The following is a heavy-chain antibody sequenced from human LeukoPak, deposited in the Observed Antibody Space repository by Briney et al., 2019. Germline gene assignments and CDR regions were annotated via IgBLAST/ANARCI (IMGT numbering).Heavy chain of an antibody. CDR3: ARALNPLPGTYYFDY. CDR1: GASINSHY. D-gene: IGHD2-15*01. CDR2: IYISGST. Sequence: AETLSLTCTVSGASINSHYWSWIRQPAGRGLEWIGRIYISGSTNYNSSLQSRVTMSVDTSKNQFSLKLSSVTAADTAVYYCARALNPLPGTYYFDYWGQGTLVTVSS. J-gene: IGHJ4*02. V-gene: IGHV4-4*07.